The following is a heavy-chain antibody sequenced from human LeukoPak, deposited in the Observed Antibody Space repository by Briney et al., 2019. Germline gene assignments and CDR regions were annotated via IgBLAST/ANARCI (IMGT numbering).Heavy chain of an antibody. D-gene: IGHD3-10*01. V-gene: IGHV7-4-1*02. CDR1: GYTFTSYD. Sequence: ASVKVSCKASGYTFTSYDINWVRQAPGQGLEWMGWINTNTGNPTYAQGFTGRFVFSLDTSVSTAYLQISSLKAEDTAVYYCASEPSKYGEVYYFDYWGQGTLVTVSS. CDR3: ASEPSKYGEVYYFDY. CDR2: INTNTGNP. J-gene: IGHJ4*02.